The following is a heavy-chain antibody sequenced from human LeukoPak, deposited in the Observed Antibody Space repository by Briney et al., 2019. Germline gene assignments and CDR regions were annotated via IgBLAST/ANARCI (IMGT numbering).Heavy chain of an antibody. CDR1: GGSISSYY. J-gene: IGHJ4*02. CDR2: IYYSGNT. D-gene: IGHD2-15*01. CDR3: AKLQWYNRGTYFDY. V-gene: IGHV4-59*01. Sequence: SETLSLTCTVSGGSISSYYWSWIRQPPGKGLEWIGCIYYSGNTNYNPSLKSRVTISVDTSKNQFSLNLSSVTAADTAVYYCAKLQWYNRGTYFDYWGQGTLVTVSS.